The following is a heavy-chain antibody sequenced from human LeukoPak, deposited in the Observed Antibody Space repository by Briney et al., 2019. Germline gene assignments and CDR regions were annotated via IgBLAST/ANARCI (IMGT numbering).Heavy chain of an antibody. V-gene: IGHV4-39*07. Sequence: PSETLSLTCTVSGGSISSSSYYWGWVRQPPGKGLEWIGNIYYSGSTYYNPSLKSRVTISVDTSKNQFSLKLSSVTAADTAVYYCARQTWAGPLYWGQGTLVTVSS. CDR3: ARQTWAGPLY. D-gene: IGHD7-27*01. J-gene: IGHJ4*02. CDR1: GGSISSSSYY. CDR2: IYYSGST.